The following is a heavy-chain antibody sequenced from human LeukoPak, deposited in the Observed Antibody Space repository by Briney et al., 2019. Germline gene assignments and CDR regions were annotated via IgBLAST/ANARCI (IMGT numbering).Heavy chain of an antibody. J-gene: IGHJ3*02. D-gene: IGHD3-3*01. CDR3: ARGGNTIFGVATI. CDR2: INPNSGGT. V-gene: IGHV1-2*02. Sequence: AAVKVSCKASGYTFTGYYMHWVRQAHGQGLEWMGWINPNSGGTNFAQRFQGRVTMTRDTSISTAYMELSRLRSDDTAVYYCARGGNTIFGVATIWGQGTMVTVSS. CDR1: GYTFTGYY.